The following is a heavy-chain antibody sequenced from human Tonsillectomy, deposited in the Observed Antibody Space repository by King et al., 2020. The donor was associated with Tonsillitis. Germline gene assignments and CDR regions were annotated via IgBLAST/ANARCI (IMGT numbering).Heavy chain of an antibody. Sequence: QLQESGPGLVKPSETLSLTCTVSGGSISSYYWSWIRQSPGKGLEWIGYIYYSGSTNYNPSLKSRVTISVDTSKNQLSLKLTSVTAADTAVYYCATDGGNDACDVWGQGTMVRVSS. V-gene: IGHV4-59*01. CDR2: IYYSGST. J-gene: IGHJ3*01. D-gene: IGHD3-16*01. CDR1: GGSISSYY. CDR3: ATDGGNDACDV.